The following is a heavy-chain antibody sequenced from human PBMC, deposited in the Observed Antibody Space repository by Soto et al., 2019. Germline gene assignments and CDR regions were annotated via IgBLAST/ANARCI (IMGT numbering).Heavy chain of an antibody. V-gene: IGHV1-69*13. J-gene: IGHJ6*02. Sequence: ASVKVSCKASGGTFSSYSISWVRQAPGQGLEWMGGIIPIFGTANYAQKFQGRVTITADESTSTAYMELSSLRSEDTAVYYCARLXTARIDYYGMXVWGQGTTVXVSS. D-gene: IGHD5-18*01. CDR3: ARLXTARIDYYGMXV. CDR2: IIPIFGTA. CDR1: GGTFSSYS.